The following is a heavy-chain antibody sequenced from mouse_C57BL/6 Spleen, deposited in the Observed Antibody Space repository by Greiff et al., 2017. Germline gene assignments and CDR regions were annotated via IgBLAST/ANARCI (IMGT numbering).Heavy chain of an antibody. Sequence: EVKLQESGGGLVKPGGSLKLSCAASGFTFSSYTMSWVRQTPEKRLEWVATISGGGGNTYYPDSVKGRFTISRDNAKNPLYLQMSSLRSENTALYYWASHRDYGSSYPSWFAYWGQGTLVTVSA. J-gene: IGHJ3*01. CDR3: ASHRDYGSSYPSWFAY. D-gene: IGHD1-1*01. CDR2: ISGGGGNT. CDR1: GFTFSSYT. V-gene: IGHV5-9*01.